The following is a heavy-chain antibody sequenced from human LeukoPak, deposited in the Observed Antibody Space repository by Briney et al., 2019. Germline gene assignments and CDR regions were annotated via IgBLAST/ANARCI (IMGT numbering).Heavy chain of an antibody. V-gene: IGHV1-3*01. CDR1: GYTFTSYA. J-gene: IGHJ3*02. D-gene: IGHD3-10*01. CDR2: INAGNGNT. Sequence: ASVKVSCKASGYTFTSYAMHWVHQAPGQRLEWMGWINAGNGNTKYSQKFQGRVTITRDTSASTAYMELSSLRSEDTAVYYCAGLTYYLNAFDIWGQGTMVTVSS. CDR3: AGLTYYLNAFDI.